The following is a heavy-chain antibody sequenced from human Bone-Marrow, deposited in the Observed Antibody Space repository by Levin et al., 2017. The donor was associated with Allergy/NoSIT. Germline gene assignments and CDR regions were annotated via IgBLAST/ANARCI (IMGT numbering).Heavy chain of an antibody. D-gene: IGHD3-9*01. J-gene: IGHJ6*03. V-gene: IGHV4-61*02. CDR2: IYSNGST. CDR1: FFSFLLFLFS. Sequence: LSLPFPFSFFSFLLFLFSWSWIRQPAGKGLEWIGRIYSNGSTNYNPSLKSRVSLSLYTSKNQFSLKLRSVTAADTAVYYCAREERGLYYDILTGYYNEVKYYYYMDVWGTGTTVAVSS. CDR3: AREERGLYYDILTGYYNEVKYYYYMDV.